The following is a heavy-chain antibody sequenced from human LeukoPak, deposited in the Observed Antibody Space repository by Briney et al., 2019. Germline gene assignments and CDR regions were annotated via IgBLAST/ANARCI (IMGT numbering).Heavy chain of an antibody. D-gene: IGHD6-6*01. J-gene: IGHJ4*02. CDR1: GFTFSSYA. CDR2: IRGSGDTT. V-gene: IGHV3-23*01. Sequence: QAGGSLRLSCAASGFTFSSYAMSWVRQAPGKGLEWVSAIRGSGDTTFYADSVKGRFTISRDNSKNTVFLQMNTVRAEDTAVYYCAKGQLSSDTRPDDWGQGTRVTVSS. CDR3: AKGQLSSDTRPDD.